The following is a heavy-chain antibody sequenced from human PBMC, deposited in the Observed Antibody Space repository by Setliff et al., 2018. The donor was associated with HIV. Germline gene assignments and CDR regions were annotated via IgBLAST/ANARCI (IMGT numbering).Heavy chain of an antibody. J-gene: IGHJ3*01. CDR2: IIPLLGTP. D-gene: IGHD6-19*01. CDR1: GGSFRNYA. Sequence: LVKVSCKASGGSFRNYAINWVRQAPGQGLERMGGIIPLLGTPNYAHKFQGRVTITADKYSSTVYMELSSLRSEDSAVFYCARDRSGIAVAAPDAFDVWGQGTMVTVSS. CDR3: ARDRSGIAVAAPDAFDV. V-gene: IGHV1-69*06.